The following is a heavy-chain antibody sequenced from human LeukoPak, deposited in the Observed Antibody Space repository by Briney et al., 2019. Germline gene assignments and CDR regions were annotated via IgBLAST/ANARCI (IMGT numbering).Heavy chain of an antibody. J-gene: IGHJ4*02. Sequence: GGSLRLSCAASGFTFSRSAMNWVRQAPGKGLEWVSSFSASGGTTYYSDSVKGRFTISRDNSKNTLSVQMNSLRAEDTAVYYCAKANYSGSYYFDSWGQGTLVTVSS. V-gene: IGHV3-23*01. CDR3: AKANYSGSYYFDS. CDR1: GFTFSRSA. CDR2: FSASGGTT. D-gene: IGHD1-26*01.